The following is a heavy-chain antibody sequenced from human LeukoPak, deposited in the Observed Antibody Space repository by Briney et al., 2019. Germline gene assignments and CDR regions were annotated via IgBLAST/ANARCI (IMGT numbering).Heavy chain of an antibody. J-gene: IGHJ2*01. V-gene: IGHV4-59*08. D-gene: IGHD2-15*01. CDR1: GGSISSYY. CDR3: ARQGYCSGGSCYSGRFDL. CDR2: IYYSGST. Sequence: PSETLSLTCTVSGGSISSYYWSWIRQPPGKGLEWIGYIYYSGSTNYNPSLKSRVTISVDTSKNQFSLKLSSVTAADTAVYYCARQGYCSGGSCYSGRFDLWGRGTLVTVSS.